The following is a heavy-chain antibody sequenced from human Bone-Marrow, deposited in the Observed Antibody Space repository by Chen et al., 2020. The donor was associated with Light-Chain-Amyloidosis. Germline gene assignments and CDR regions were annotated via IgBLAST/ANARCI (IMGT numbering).Heavy chain of an antibody. Sequence: EVHLLESGGGLVQPGGSLRLSCAASGFPFSSYAMSWVRQAPGKGLEWVSAISGSGDSTYYADSVKGRFTISRDNSKNTLYLQMNSLRAEDTAVYYCAKVKLSSGYMYYYYGMDVWGQGTTVTVSS. CDR1: GFPFSSYA. CDR2: ISGSGDST. D-gene: IGHD3-22*01. J-gene: IGHJ6*02. CDR3: AKVKLSSGYMYYYYGMDV. V-gene: IGHV3-23*01.